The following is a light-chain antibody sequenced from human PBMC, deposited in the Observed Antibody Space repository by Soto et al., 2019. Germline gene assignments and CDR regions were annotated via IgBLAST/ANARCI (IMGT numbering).Light chain of an antibody. J-gene: IGKJ4*01. CDR3: QQYGTSVLT. Sequence: EIVLTQSPGTLSLSPGERATLSCRASQSVNNAYLAWYQQKPGQAPRLVIYDASKRATGIPERFSGSGSGTDFTLTIGRLEPEDFAVYCCQQYGTSVLTFGGGTKVEIK. V-gene: IGKV3-20*01. CDR2: DAS. CDR1: QSVNNAY.